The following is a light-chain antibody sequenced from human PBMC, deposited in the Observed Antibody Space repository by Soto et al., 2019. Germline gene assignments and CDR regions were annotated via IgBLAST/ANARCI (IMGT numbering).Light chain of an antibody. Sequence: QSALTQPASVSGSPGQSITISCTGTSRDVVGYNYISWYQQHPGKAPKLVIYDVSSRPSGVSDRFSGSKSGNTASLTISGLQAEDEADYYCISYTASGTLVIGGGTKLTVL. V-gene: IGLV2-14*01. J-gene: IGLJ2*01. CDR2: DVS. CDR3: ISYTASGTLV. CDR1: SRDVVGYNY.